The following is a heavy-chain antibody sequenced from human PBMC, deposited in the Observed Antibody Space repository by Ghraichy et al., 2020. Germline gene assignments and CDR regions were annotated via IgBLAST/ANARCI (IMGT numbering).Heavy chain of an antibody. Sequence: SETLSLTCAVYGGSFSGYYWSWIRQPPGKGLEWIGEINHSGSTNYNPSLKSRVTISVDTSKNQFSLKLSSVTAADTAVYYCARSSYYSSGWYGGMRPTFDYWGQGTLVTVSS. CDR2: INHSGST. CDR3: ARSSYYSSGWYGGMRPTFDY. V-gene: IGHV4-34*01. D-gene: IGHD6-19*01. CDR1: GGSFSGYY. J-gene: IGHJ4*02.